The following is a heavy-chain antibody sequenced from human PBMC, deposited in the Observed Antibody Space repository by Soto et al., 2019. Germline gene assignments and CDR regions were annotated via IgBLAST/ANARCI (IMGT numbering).Heavy chain of an antibody. CDR2: INAGNGNT. V-gene: IGHV1-3*01. Sequence: ASLKVSCKASGYTFTSYAMHWVRQAPGQRLEWMGWINAGNGNTKYSQKFQGRVTITRDTSASTAYMELSSLRSEDTAVYYCARSIVVVTATAYWGQETLVTVSS. CDR3: ARSIVVVTATAY. J-gene: IGHJ4*02. D-gene: IGHD2-21*02. CDR1: GYTFTSYA.